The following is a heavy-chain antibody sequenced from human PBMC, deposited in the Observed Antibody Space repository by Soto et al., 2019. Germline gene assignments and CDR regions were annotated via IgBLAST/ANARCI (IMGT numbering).Heavy chain of an antibody. Sequence: QVQLVQSGAEVKKPGASVKVSCKASGYTFTSYGISWVRQAPGQGLEWMGWINAYNGNTNYAQKLQGRVTRTTATSTSTAYMEVRSLSSDDTAVYYCARVVPTVDPWGQGTLVTVSS. J-gene: IGHJ5*02. CDR2: INAYNGNT. CDR1: GYTFTSYG. V-gene: IGHV1-18*01. D-gene: IGHD2-8*01. CDR3: ARVVPTVDP.